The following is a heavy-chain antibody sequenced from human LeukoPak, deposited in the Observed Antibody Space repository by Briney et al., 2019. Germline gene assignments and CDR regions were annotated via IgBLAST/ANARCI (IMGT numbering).Heavy chain of an antibody. J-gene: IGHJ4*02. CDR1: GFTFSSYA. CDR2: IKQDGSKK. D-gene: IGHD5-24*01. Sequence: GGSLRLSCAASGFTFSSYAMSWVRQAPGKGLEWVANIKQDGSKKSYVDSVKGRFTISRDNAKNSLYLQMNSLRAEDTAIYYCTRVGYIDEGIDYWGQGTPVTVSS. CDR3: TRVGYIDEGIDY. V-gene: IGHV3-7*04.